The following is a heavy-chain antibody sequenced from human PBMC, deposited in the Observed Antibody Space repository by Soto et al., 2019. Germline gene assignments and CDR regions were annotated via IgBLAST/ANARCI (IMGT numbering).Heavy chain of an antibody. D-gene: IGHD3-10*01. Sequence: QVQLQESGPGLVKPSETLSLTCTVSGGSISSYYWSWIRQPPGKGLEWIGYIYYSGSTNYNPSLKSRVTISVDTSKNQFSLKLSSVTAADTAVYYCARGGRGVSFDYWGQGTLVTVSS. V-gene: IGHV4-59*01. CDR3: ARGGRGVSFDY. CDR2: IYYSGST. CDR1: GGSISSYY. J-gene: IGHJ4*02.